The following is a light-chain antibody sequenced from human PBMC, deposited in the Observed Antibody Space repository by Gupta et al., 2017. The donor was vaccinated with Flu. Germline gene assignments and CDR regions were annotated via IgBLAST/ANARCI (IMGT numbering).Light chain of an antibody. Sequence: QSALPQPPPVSGSPGQSVPISCPGTSSAVGSYTRVSWYQQPPGTAPNLMIYEVSNRPSGVPDRFSGSKSGNTASLTISGLQAEDEADYYCSVYTKQGVVFGGGTKLTVL. CDR3: SVYTKQGVV. J-gene: IGLJ2*01. CDR2: EVS. V-gene: IGLV2-18*01. CDR1: SSAVGSYTR.